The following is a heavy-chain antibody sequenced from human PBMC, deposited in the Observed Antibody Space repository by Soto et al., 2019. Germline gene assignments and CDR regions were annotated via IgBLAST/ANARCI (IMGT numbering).Heavy chain of an antibody. CDR1: GGTFSSYA. CDR3: ATHGIQLWLLDY. D-gene: IGHD5-18*01. Sequence: SVKVSCKASGGTFSSYAISWVRQAPGQGLEWMGGIIPIFGTANYAQKFQGRVTITADESTSTAYMELSSLRSEDTAVYYCATHGIQLWLLDYWGQGTLVTVSS. V-gene: IGHV1-69*13. J-gene: IGHJ4*02. CDR2: IIPIFGTA.